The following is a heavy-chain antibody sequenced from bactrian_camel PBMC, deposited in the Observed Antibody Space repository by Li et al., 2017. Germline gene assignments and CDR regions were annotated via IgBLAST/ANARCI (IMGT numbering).Heavy chain of an antibody. J-gene: IGHJ6*01. V-gene: IGHV3S6*01. CDR1: GLNLRRHC. D-gene: IGHD2*01. CDR2: IASDDTPT. Sequence: HVQLVESGGGSVQAGVSLSLSCIVSGLNLRRHCGGWFRQAPGQERVWIASIASDDTPTYAYSVMGRFTISKVNAENTLYLQMNSLKPEDSAMYYCAARGPYCYTKLSVRDFTYWGQGTQVTVS. CDR3: AARGPYCYTKLSVRDFTY.